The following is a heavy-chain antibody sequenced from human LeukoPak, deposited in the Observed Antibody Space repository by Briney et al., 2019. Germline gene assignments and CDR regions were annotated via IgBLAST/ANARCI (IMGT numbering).Heavy chain of an antibody. CDR1: GGSISSNSYY. Sequence: PSETLSLTCTVSGGSISSNSYYWGWIRQPPGKGLEWIGSIYYSGSTYYNPSLKSRVTISVDTSKNQFSLKLSSVTAADTAVYYCARPGQLGRYYFDYWGQGTLVTVSS. CDR2: IYYSGST. D-gene: IGHD6-13*01. V-gene: IGHV4-39*01. J-gene: IGHJ4*02. CDR3: ARPGQLGRYYFDY.